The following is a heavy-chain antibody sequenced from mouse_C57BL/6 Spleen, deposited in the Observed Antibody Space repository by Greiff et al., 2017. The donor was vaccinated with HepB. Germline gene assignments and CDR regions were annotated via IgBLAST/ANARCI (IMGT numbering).Heavy chain of an antibody. CDR1: GFTFSSYA. CDR3: TSAAYYSNYDWFAY. J-gene: IGHJ3*01. V-gene: IGHV5-9-1*02. CDR2: ISSGGDYI. Sequence: EVQLVESGEGLVKPGGSLKLSCAASGFTFSSYAMSWVRQTPEKRLEWVAYISSGGDYIYYADTVKGRFTISRDNARNTLYLQMSSLKSEDTAMYYCTSAAYYSNYDWFAYWGQGTLVTVSA. D-gene: IGHD2-5*01.